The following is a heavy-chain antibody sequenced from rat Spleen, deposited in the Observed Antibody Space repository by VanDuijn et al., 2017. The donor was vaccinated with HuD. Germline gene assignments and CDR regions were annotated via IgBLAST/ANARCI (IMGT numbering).Heavy chain of an antibody. J-gene: IGHJ2*01. CDR2: IWGDGST. D-gene: IGHD1-1*01. V-gene: IGHV2-13*01. Sequence: QVQLKESGPGLVQPSQTLSLTCTVSGFSLISYAVNWVRQPPGKGLEWMGGIWGDGSTNYNSALKSRLSISRDTSKSQVFLKMNSLQPEDTGTYYCARQTQLQWPYYFDYWGQGVMVTVSS. CDR1: GFSLISYA. CDR3: ARQTQLQWPYYFDY.